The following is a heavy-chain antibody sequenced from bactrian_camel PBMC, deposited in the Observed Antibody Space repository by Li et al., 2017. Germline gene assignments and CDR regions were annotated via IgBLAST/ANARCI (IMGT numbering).Heavy chain of an antibody. V-gene: IGHV3S53*01. J-gene: IGHJ6*01. D-gene: IGHD6*01. CDR1: PAMFSLRC. CDR3: AAGEFLSRVPPFCTVVPEIPPDFGY. CDR2: VDGNGRA. Sequence: HVQLVESGGATVQAGGSLRLSCASSPAMFSLRCMGWFRQAADKEREAVAAVDGNGRASYADYVQGRFTISKDNAKRTLFLQMNNLQPEDTTMYYCAAGEFLSRVPPFCTVVPEIPPDFGYWGQGTQVTVS.